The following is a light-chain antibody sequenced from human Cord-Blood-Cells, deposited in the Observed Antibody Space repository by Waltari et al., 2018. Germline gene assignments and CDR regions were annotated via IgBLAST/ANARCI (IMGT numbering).Light chain of an antibody. J-gene: IGKJ4*01. Sequence: DIQMTQSPFSLSAPVGDRVTITCRASQSISSYLNWYQQKPGKAPKLLIYAASSLQSGVPSRFSGSGAGTDFTLTISSLQPEDFATYYCQQSYSTPLTFGGGTKVEIK. CDR2: AAS. V-gene: IGKV1-39*01. CDR1: QSISSY. CDR3: QQSYSTPLT.